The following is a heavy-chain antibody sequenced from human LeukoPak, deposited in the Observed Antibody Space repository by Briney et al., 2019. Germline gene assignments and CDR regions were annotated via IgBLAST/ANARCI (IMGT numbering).Heavy chain of an antibody. CDR2: IYYSGST. CDR1: GGSISSSSYS. V-gene: IGHV4-39*07. D-gene: IGHD6-19*01. Sequence: SETLSLTCTVSGGSISSSSYSWGWIRQPPGKGLEWIGSIYYSGSTYYNPSLKSRVTISVDTSKNQFSLKLSSVTAADTAVYYCASITVAGIRSGGDYWGQGTLVTVSS. CDR3: ASITVAGIRSGGDY. J-gene: IGHJ4*02.